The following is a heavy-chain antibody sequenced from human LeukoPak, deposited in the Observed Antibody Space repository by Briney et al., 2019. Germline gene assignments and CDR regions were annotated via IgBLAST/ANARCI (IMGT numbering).Heavy chain of an antibody. Sequence: GSLRLSCAATGFTFSNYGMSWVRQPPGKGLEWIGSIYYSGSTYYNPSLKSRVTISVDTSKNQFSLKLSSVTAADTAVYYCARQATLRYFDWLLDFDYWGQGTLVTVSS. J-gene: IGHJ4*02. D-gene: IGHD3-9*01. CDR3: ARQATLRYFDWLLDFDY. V-gene: IGHV4-38-2*01. CDR1: GFTFSNYG. CDR2: IYYSGST.